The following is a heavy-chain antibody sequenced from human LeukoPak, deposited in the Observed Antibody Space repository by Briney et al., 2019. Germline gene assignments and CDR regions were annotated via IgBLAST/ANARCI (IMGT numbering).Heavy chain of an antibody. Sequence: PSETLSLTCTVSGGSISSYYWSWLRQPPGKGLECIGYMYYSGSTNYNPSLKSRVHISVETSKKQFSLKLSSVTAADTAVYYCARLHGPYYDSSAYATSTDYWGQGTLVTVSS. CDR3: ARLHGPYYDSSAYATSTDY. V-gene: IGHV4-59*08. CDR2: MYYSGST. J-gene: IGHJ4*02. CDR1: GGSISSYY. D-gene: IGHD3-22*01.